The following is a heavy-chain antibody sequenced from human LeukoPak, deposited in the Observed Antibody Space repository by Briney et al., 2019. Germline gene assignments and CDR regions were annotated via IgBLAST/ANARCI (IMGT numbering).Heavy chain of an antibody. CDR3: ARGPNRWWVVSRRWGRDI. Sequence: SGGSLSLTCTASGLSIGDNEMHWVRQAPGKGLEWVSLISWDESTTYYSDSVKGRFTVSRDRSKNSLHLQMNSLRTEDTALYYCARGPNRWWVVSRRWGRDIWGERATVTVSS. CDR1: GLSIGDNE. D-gene: IGHD2-15*01. V-gene: IGHV3-43*01. CDR2: ISWDESTT. J-gene: IGHJ6*04.